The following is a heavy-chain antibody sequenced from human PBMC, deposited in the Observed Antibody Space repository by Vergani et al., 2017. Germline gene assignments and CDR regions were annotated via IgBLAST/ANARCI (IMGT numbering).Heavy chain of an antibody. D-gene: IGHD3-16*01. CDR3: ASGKYYSDSTSHFRGRYFDV. V-gene: IGHV4-39*01. J-gene: IGHJ2*01. CDR2: IYNSGNG. CDR1: GDSTISRSYY. Sequence: QMQLQDSGPGLVKASETLSLTCTVSGDSTISRSYYWGWIRQPPGKGLEWIGGIYNSGNGDSSSSLKCRVTISADTSKNQFSLRLTSVTAADTAVYYCASGKYYSDSTSHFRGRYFDVWGRGTLVTVPS.